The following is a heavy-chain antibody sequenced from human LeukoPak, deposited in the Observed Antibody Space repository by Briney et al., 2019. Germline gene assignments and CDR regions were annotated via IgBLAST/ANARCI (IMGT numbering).Heavy chain of an antibody. J-gene: IGHJ4*02. CDR3: ARGFLPLISDIVVVPAAKQPVDY. CDR2: INPSGGST. Sequence: ASVKVSCKASGYTFTSYYMHWVRQAPGQGLEWMGIINPSGGSTSYAQKFQGRVTMTRDMSTSTVYMELSSLRSEDTAVYYCARGFLPLISDIVVVPAAKQPVDYWGQGTLVTVSS. CDR1: GYTFTSYY. V-gene: IGHV1-46*01. D-gene: IGHD2-2*01.